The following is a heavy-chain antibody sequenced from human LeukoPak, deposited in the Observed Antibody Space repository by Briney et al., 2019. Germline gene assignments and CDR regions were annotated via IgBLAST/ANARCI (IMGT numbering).Heavy chain of an antibody. J-gene: IGHJ5*02. CDR1: GGSSSGYY. Sequence: SETLSLTCAVYGGSSSGYYWSWIRQPPGKGLEWIGEINHSGSTNYNPSLKSRVTISVDTSKNQFSLKLSSVTAADTAVYYCARGLFYYDSSGYYAWGQGTLVTVSS. V-gene: IGHV4-34*01. CDR2: INHSGST. D-gene: IGHD3-22*01. CDR3: ARGLFYYDSSGYYA.